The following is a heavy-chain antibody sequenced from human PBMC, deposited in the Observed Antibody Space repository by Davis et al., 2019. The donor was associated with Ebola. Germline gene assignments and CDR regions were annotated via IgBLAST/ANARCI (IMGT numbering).Heavy chain of an antibody. J-gene: IGHJ4*02. CDR2: IYYSGST. Sequence: PSETLSLTCTVSGGSISSYYWSWIRQPPGKGLEWIGYIYYSGSTNYNPSLKSRVTISVDTSKNQFSLKLSSVTAADTAVYYCAARIPDSSSAYFDYWGQGTLVTVSS. D-gene: IGHD6-6*01. CDR3: AARIPDSSSAYFDY. V-gene: IGHV4-59*01. CDR1: GGSISSYY.